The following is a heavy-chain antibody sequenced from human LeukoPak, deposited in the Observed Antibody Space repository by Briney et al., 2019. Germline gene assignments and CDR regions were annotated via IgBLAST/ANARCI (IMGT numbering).Heavy chain of an antibody. J-gene: IGHJ4*02. D-gene: IGHD3-22*01. V-gene: IGHV1-8*01. CDR3: ARVYYDSSGYYIDY. CDR1: GYTFTSYD. Sequence: ASVKVSCKASGYTFTSYDINWVRQATGQGLEWMGWMNPNSGNTGYAQKFQGRVTMTRNTSIGTAYMELSSLRSEDTAVYYCARVYYDSSGYYIDYWGQGTLVTVSS. CDR2: MNPNSGNT.